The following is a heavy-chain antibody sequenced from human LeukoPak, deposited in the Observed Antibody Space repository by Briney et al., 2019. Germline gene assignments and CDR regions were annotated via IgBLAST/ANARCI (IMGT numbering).Heavy chain of an antibody. CDR1: VLTFSSYE. Sequence: GRSLRLLCAASVLTFSSYEMNWVRQDPGKGLEYVSYISSSGSTIYYADSVKGRFTICRDNAKNSLYLKMNSLRAEDTAVYYCAELGITMIGSVWGKGTTVTISS. V-gene: IGHV3-48*03. J-gene: IGHJ6*04. CDR3: AELGITMIGSV. CDR2: ISSSGSTI. D-gene: IGHD3-10*02.